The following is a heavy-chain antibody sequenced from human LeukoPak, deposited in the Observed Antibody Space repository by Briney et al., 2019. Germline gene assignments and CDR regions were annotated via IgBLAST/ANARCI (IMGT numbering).Heavy chain of an antibody. V-gene: IGHV3-7*01. CDR3: ARALEVLRYFDWLFPFDY. D-gene: IGHD3-9*01. Sequence: GGSLRLSCAASGFTFSSYWMSWVRQAPGKGLEWMANIKQDGSEKYYVDSVKGRFTISRDNAKNSLYLQMNSLRAEDTAVYYCARALEVLRYFDWLFPFDYWGQGTLVTVSS. J-gene: IGHJ4*02. CDR2: IKQDGSEK. CDR1: GFTFSSYW.